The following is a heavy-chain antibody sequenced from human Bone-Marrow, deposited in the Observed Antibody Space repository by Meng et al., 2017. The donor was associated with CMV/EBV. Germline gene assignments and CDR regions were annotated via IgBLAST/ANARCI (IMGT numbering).Heavy chain of an antibody. CDR3: ARDYDYVWGSYRRFDY. CDR1: GLTFSSYG. D-gene: IGHD3-16*02. J-gene: IGHJ4*02. V-gene: IGHV3-33*08. Sequence: GESLKISCAASGLTFSSYGMHWVRQAPGKGLEWVAFIWYDGSNKYYADSVKGRFTISRDNAKNSLYLQMNSLRAEDTAVYYCARDYDYVWGSYRRFDYWGQGTLVTVSS. CDR2: IWYDGSNK.